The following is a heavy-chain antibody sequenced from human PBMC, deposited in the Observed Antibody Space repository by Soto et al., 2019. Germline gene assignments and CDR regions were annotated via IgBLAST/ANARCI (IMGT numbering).Heavy chain of an antibody. J-gene: IGHJ4*02. Sequence: SETLSLTCTVSGGSISSSSYYWGWIRQPPGKGLEWIGSIYYSGSTYYNPSLKSRVTISVDTSKNQFSLKLSSVTAADTAVYYCARNTVTYDVDYWGQGTLVTVSS. D-gene: IGHD4-17*01. CDR1: GGSISSSSYY. V-gene: IGHV4-39*07. CDR3: ARNTVTYDVDY. CDR2: IYYSGST.